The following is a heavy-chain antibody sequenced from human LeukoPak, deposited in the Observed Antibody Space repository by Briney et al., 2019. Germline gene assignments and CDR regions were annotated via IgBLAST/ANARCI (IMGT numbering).Heavy chain of an antibody. D-gene: IGHD6-19*01. Sequence: ASVKVSCKASGYTFTGYYMHWVRQAPGQGLEWMGRINPNSGGTNYAQKFQGRVTMTRDTSITTAYMELSRLRSDDTAVYYCARDQAYNSAQGVVDYWGQGTLVTVSS. J-gene: IGHJ4*02. CDR3: ARDQAYNSAQGVVDY. CDR1: GYTFTGYY. CDR2: INPNSGGT. V-gene: IGHV1-2*06.